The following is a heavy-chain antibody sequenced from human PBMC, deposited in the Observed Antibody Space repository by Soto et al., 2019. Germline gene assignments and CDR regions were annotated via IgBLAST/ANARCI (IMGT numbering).Heavy chain of an antibody. CDR1: GFTFSSYS. CDR2: ISSSSSYI. J-gene: IGHJ6*02. CDR3: ARGDYGDYYYYGTDV. V-gene: IGHV3-21*01. Sequence: GGSLRLSCAASGFTFSSYSMNWVRQAPGKGLEWVSSISSSSSYIYYADSVKGRFTISRDNAKNSLYLQMNSLRAEDTAVYYCARGDYGDYYYYGTDVWGQGTTVTVSS. D-gene: IGHD4-17*01.